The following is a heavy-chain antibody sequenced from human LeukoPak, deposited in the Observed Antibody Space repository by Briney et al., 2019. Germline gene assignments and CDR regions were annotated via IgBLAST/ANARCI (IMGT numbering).Heavy chain of an antibody. Sequence: PSETLSLTCTVSGGSISNYYWTWIRQHPGKGLEWIGYIYYSGSTYYNPSLKSRVTISVDTSKNQFSLKLSSVTAADTAVYYCARGVTMIVVVTQTYDAFDIWGQGTMVTVSS. CDR3: ARGVTMIVVVTQTYDAFDI. V-gene: IGHV4-59*06. D-gene: IGHD3-22*01. CDR2: IYYSGST. J-gene: IGHJ3*02. CDR1: GGSISNYY.